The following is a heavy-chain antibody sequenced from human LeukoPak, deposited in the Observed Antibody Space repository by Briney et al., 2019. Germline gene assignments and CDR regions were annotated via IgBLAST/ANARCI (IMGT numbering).Heavy chain of an antibody. CDR1: GFTFGDYA. J-gene: IGHJ4*02. CDR3: TRDRARYGSGSYYPFDY. Sequence: GGSLRLSCTASGFTFGDYAMSWFRQAPGKGLEWVGFIRSKAYGGTTEYAASVKGRFTISRDDSKSIAYLQMNSLKTEDTAVYYCTRDRARYGSGSYYPFDYWGQGTLVTVSS. CDR2: IRSKAYGGTT. D-gene: IGHD3-10*01. V-gene: IGHV3-49*03.